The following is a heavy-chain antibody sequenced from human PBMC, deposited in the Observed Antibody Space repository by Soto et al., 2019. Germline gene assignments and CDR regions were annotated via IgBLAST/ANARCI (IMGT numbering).Heavy chain of an antibody. V-gene: IGHV4-61*01. CDR3: ARDSPGDGYNLLDY. CDR1: GGSVSSGSYY. Sequence: PSETLSLTCTVSGGSVSSGSYYWSWIRQPPGKGLEWIGYIYYSGSTNYNPSLKSRVTISVDTSKNQFSLKLSSVTAADTAVYYCARDSPGDGYNLLDYWGQGTLVTVSS. CDR2: IYYSGST. D-gene: IGHD5-12*01. J-gene: IGHJ4*02.